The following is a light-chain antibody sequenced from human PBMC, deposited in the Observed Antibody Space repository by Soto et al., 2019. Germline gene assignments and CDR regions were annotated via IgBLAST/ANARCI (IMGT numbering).Light chain of an antibody. Sequence: AIRMTQSPSSLSASTGDRVTITCRASQGISSYLAWYQQKPAKAPKLLIYAPSTLQTGVPSRFTGSGSGTDFTLTISCLQSEDFATYYCQQYYSYPWTFGQGTKVEIK. CDR3: QQYYSYPWT. J-gene: IGKJ1*01. V-gene: IGKV1-8*01. CDR2: APS. CDR1: QGISSY.